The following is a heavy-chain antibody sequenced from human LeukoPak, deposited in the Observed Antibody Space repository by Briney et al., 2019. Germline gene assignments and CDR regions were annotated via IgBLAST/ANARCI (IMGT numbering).Heavy chain of an antibody. CDR2: ISGSGGST. D-gene: IGHD2-15*01. CDR3: AKDRGYCSGGSCYSEFDY. V-gene: IGHV3-23*01. J-gene: IGHJ4*02. Sequence: GGSLRLSCAASGFTFSSYAMSWVRQAPGKGLEWVSAISGSGGSTYYADSVKGRFTISRDNSKNTLYLQMNSLRAEDTAVYYSAKDRGYCSGGSCYSEFDYWGQGTLVTVSS. CDR1: GFTFSSYA.